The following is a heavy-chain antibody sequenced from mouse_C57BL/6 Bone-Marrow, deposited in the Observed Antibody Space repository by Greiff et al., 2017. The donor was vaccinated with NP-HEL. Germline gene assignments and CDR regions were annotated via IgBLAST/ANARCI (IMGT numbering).Heavy chain of an antibody. Sequence: VQLQQPGAELVKPGASVKLSCKASGYTFTSYWMHWVKQRPGRGLEWIGRIDPNSGGTKYNEKFKSKATLTVDKPSSTAYMQLSSLTSEDSAVDYCARGAMYDGYPAWFAYWGQGTLVTVSA. V-gene: IGHV1-72*01. J-gene: IGHJ3*01. CDR3: ARGAMYDGYPAWFAY. D-gene: IGHD2-3*01. CDR1: GYTFTSYW. CDR2: IDPNSGGT.